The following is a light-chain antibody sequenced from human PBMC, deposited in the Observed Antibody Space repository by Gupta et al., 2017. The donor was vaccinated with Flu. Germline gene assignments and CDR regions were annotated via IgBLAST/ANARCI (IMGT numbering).Light chain of an antibody. CDR2: EVS. V-gene: IGLV2-14*01. CDR3: SSYTSSSTRV. CDR1: SSDVGGYNY. J-gene: IGLJ3*02. Sequence: SALTQPPPVSGSPGPSITISCTGTSSDVGGYNYVSWYQQHPGKAPKLMIYEVSNRPSGVSNRFSGSKSGNTASLTISGLQAEDEADYYCSSYTSSSTRVFGGGTKLTVL.